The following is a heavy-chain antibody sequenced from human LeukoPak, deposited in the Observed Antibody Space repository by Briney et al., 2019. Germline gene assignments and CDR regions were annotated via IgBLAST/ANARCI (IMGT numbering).Heavy chain of an antibody. J-gene: IGHJ6*03. Sequence: QPGGSLRLSCAASGFTFSSYSMNWVRQAPGKGLEWVSYISSSSSTIYYADSVKGRFTISRDNAKNSLYLQMNSLRAEDTAVYYCARDRRYYGHFHYYMGVWGKGTTVTVSS. CDR3: ARDRRYYGHFHYYMGV. CDR1: GFTFSSYS. CDR2: ISSSSSTI. D-gene: IGHD3-10*01. V-gene: IGHV3-48*01.